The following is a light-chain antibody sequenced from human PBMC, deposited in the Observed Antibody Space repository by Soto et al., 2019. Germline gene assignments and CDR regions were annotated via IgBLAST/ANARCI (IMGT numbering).Light chain of an antibody. J-gene: IGLJ1*01. CDR3: SSYTRSSPYV. CDR1: SSDVGGYNY. CDR2: DVS. V-gene: IGLV2-14*01. Sequence: QSALTQPASVSGSPGQSITISCTGTSSDVGGYNYVSWYPQHPGKAPKLLIYDVSNRPSVVSTRFSGSKSGNTASLTISGLQADDDADYYCSSYTRSSPYVFGTGTKVTVL.